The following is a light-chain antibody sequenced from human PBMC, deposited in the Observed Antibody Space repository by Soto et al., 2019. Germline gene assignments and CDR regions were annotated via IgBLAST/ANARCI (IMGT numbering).Light chain of an antibody. Sequence: QSALTQPASVSGSPGQSITISCTGTSSDVGRYNLVSWYQQHPGKAPKLMIYEVSKRPSGVSNRFSGSKSGNTASLTISGLQAEDEADYYCCSYAGSSTFVVFGGVTKLTVL. V-gene: IGLV2-23*02. CDR2: EVS. CDR3: CSYAGSSTFVV. CDR1: SSDVGRYNL. J-gene: IGLJ2*01.